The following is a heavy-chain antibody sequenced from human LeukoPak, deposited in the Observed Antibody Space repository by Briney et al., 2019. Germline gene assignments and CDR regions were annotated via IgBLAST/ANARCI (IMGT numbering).Heavy chain of an antibody. CDR2: ISSSSYI. CDR1: GFTFSSYS. V-gene: IGHV3-21*01. D-gene: IGHD6-13*01. J-gene: IGHJ1*01. CDR3: ARDGIAAAGVEYFQH. Sequence: PGGSLRLSCAASGFTFSSYSMNWVRQAPGKGLEWVSSISSSSYIYYADSVKGRFTISRDNAKNSLYLQMNSLRAEDTAVYYCARDGIAAAGVEYFQHWGQGTLVTVSS.